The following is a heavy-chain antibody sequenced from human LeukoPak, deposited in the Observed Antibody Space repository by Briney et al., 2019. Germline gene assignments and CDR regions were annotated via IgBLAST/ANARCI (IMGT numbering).Heavy chain of an antibody. CDR2: ISSSSYI. D-gene: IGHD5-18*01. CDR3: ARELSEYSYGSYYYYGMDV. J-gene: IGHJ6*02. Sequence: GGSLRLSCAASGFTFGSYSMNWVRQAPGKGLEWVSSISSSSYIYYADSVKGRFTISRDNAKNSLYLQMNSLRAEDTAVYYCARELSEYSYGSYYYYGMDVWGQGTTVTVSS. V-gene: IGHV3-21*01. CDR1: GFTFGSYS.